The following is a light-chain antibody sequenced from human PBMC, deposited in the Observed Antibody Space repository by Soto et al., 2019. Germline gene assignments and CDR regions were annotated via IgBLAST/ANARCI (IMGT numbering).Light chain of an antibody. V-gene: IGKV1-39*01. CDR1: QSISSY. CDR2: AAS. J-gene: IGKJ1*01. Sequence: DIQMTQSPSSLSASVGDRVTITCRASQSISSYLNWYQQKPGKAPKLLIYAASSLQSGVPSRFSGSGSGTDFTLTTSSLQPEDFATYYCQQSYSTFRTFGQGTKVEIK. CDR3: QQSYSTFRT.